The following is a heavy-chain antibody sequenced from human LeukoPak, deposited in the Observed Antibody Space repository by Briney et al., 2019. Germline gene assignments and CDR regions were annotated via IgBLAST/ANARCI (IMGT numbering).Heavy chain of an antibody. CDR1: GLTFSTSS. CDR2: ISGSGSTI. J-gene: IGHJ5*01. V-gene: IGHV3-48*02. D-gene: IGHD1-1*01. Sequence: GGSLRLSCVVSGLTFSTSSMNWVRQATGKGLEWISYISGSGSTIYYTDSVKGRFTISRDNARNSVYLQMNTLKDEDAAVYYCTRGAIPGYGDNWFWFDSWGQGTLVSVSS. CDR3: TRGAIPGYGDNWFWFDS.